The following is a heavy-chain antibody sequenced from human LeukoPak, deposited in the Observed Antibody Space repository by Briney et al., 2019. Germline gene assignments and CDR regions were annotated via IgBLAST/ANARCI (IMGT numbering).Heavy chain of an antibody. J-gene: IGHJ4*02. CDR3: ARLGYDSSGYYYEACDY. CDR1: GGSFSGYY. Sequence: PSETLSLTCAVYGGSFSGYYWSWIRQPPGKGLEWIGEINHSGSTNYNPSLKSRVTISVDTSKNQFSLKLSSVTAADTAMYYCARLGYDSSGYYYEACDYWGQGTLVTVSS. CDR2: INHSGST. D-gene: IGHD3-22*01. V-gene: IGHV4-34*01.